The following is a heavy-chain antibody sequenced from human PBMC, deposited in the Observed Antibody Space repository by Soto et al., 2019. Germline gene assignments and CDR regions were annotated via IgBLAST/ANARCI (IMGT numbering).Heavy chain of an antibody. Sequence: GGSLRLSCAASGFTFDDYAMHWVRQAPGKGLEWVSGISWNSGSIGYADSVKGRFTISRDNAKNSLYLQMNSLRAEDTALYYCAKDIRGIAIFAAMDVWGKGTTVTVSS. CDR2: ISWNSGSI. D-gene: IGHD3-3*01. CDR1: GFTFDDYA. CDR3: AKDIRGIAIFAAMDV. V-gene: IGHV3-9*01. J-gene: IGHJ6*03.